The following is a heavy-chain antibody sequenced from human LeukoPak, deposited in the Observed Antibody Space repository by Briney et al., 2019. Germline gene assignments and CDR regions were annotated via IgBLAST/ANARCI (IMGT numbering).Heavy chain of an antibody. D-gene: IGHD1-26*01. Sequence: GGSLRLSCSASGFTFSSHAMHWVRQAPGKGLEFVSSISGDGLTTYYSDSVKGRFTISRDNSDKVVYLQVSGLRTDDTASYFCVKLTSGSSSYPFWGQGTLVTVPS. CDR2: ISGDGLTT. J-gene: IGHJ4*02. CDR1: GFTFSSHA. V-gene: IGHV3-64D*06. CDR3: VKLTSGSSSYPF.